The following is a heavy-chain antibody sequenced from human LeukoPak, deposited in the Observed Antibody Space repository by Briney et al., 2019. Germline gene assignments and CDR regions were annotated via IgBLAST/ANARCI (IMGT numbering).Heavy chain of an antibody. CDR2: IYYSGST. Sequence: KPSETLSLTCTVSGGSISSYYWSWIRQPPGKGLEWIGYIYYSGSTNYNPSLKSRVTISVDTSKNQFSLKLSSVTAADTAVYYCASITGTTTQFDYWGQGTLVTVSS. CDR3: ASITGTTTQFDY. CDR1: GGSISSYY. V-gene: IGHV4-59*08. J-gene: IGHJ4*02. D-gene: IGHD1-20*01.